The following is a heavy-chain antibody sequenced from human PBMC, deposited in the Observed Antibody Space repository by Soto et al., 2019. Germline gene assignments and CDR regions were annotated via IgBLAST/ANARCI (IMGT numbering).Heavy chain of an antibody. V-gene: IGHV1-69*02. D-gene: IGHD3-10*01. CDR2: VNPIVSMS. CDR1: GDTFNFYS. CDR3: ASSYGSGYRAFDY. J-gene: IGHJ4*02. Sequence: QVQLVQSGAEVKRPGSSVKVSCKASGDTFNFYSINWVRQAPGLGLEWMGRVNPIVSMSNYAQKFQGRVTMTADKSTSTAYMELSSLRSEDTAIYYCASSYGSGYRAFDYWGKGALVTLSS.